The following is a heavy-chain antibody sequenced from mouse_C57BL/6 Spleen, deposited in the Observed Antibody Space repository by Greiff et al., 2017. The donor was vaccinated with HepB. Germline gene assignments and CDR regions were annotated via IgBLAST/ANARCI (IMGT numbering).Heavy chain of an antibody. Sequence: QVQLQQSGAELVRPGTSVKVSCKASGYAFTNYLIEWVKQRPGQGLEWIGVINPGSGGTNYNEKFKGKATLTADKSSSTAYMQLSSLTSGDSAVSFCARGGGAYWGQGTLVTVSA. V-gene: IGHV1-54*01. J-gene: IGHJ3*01. CDR3: ARGGGAY. CDR2: INPGSGGT. CDR1: GYAFTNYL.